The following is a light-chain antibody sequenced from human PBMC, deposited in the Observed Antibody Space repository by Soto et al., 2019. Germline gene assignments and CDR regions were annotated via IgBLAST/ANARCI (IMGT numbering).Light chain of an antibody. V-gene: IGKV3-20*01. CDR2: GAS. J-gene: IGKJ2*01. Sequence: EIALTQSPGTLSLSPGEGATLSRRASQSVTSSYLAWYQQKPGQAPRLLIFGASSRASGIPDRFSGSGSGTDFTLTISRLEPEDFAVYYCQQYTNGPPYTFGQGTKLEMK. CDR3: QQYTNGPPYT. CDR1: QSVTSSY.